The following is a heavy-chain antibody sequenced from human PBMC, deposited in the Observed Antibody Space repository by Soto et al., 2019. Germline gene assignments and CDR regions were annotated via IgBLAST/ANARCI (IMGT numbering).Heavy chain of an antibody. CDR1: GFTFSSYW. J-gene: IGHJ3*02. CDR3: ARWSTWRSRTHIVVVGGAFDI. D-gene: IGHD2-21*01. Sequence: HPGGSLRLSCAASGFTFSSYWMHWVRQAPGKGLVWVSRINSDGSSTSYADSAKGRFTISRDNAKNTLYLQMNSLRAEDTAVYYCARWSTWRSRTHIVVVGGAFDIWGQGTMVTVSS. CDR2: INSDGSST. V-gene: IGHV3-74*01.